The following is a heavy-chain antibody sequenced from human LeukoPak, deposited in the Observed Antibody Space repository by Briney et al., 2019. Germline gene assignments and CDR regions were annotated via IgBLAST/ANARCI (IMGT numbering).Heavy chain of an antibody. CDR1: GFTFSTYG. J-gene: IGHJ6*02. CDR2: ISYDGITK. V-gene: IGHV3-30*18. CDR3: AKYSSRNYYGMDV. D-gene: IGHD1-26*01. Sequence: PGRSLRLSCAASGFTFSTYGMHWVRQAPGKGLEWVAVISYDGITKYYADSVKGRFTISRDNPKNTLSLQMSSLRAEDTAVYYCAKYSSRNYYGMDVWGQGTTVTVSS.